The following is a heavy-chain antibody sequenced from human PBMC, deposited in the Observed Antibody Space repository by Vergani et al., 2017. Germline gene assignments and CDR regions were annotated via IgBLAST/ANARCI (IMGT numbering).Heavy chain of an antibody. CDR2: ISYDGSNK. J-gene: IGHJ4*02. CDR1: GFPFSSYA. V-gene: IGHV3-30-3*01. Sequence: QVQLVESGGGVVQPGRSLRLSCAASGFPFSSYAMHWVRQAPGKGLEWVAVISYDGSNKYYADSVKGRFTISRDNSKNTLFLQMNSLRPEDTAVYYCARDTVTGCRYFNYWGQGALVTVSS. CDR3: ARDTVTGCRYFNY. D-gene: IGHD3-9*01.